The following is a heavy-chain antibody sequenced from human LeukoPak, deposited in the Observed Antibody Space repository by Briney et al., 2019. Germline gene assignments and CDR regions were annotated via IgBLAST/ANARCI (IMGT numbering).Heavy chain of an antibody. J-gene: IGHJ3*02. CDR2: ISGSGSTI. CDR3: ARAGGASGHIHRYAFDI. CDR1: GFTFSNYD. D-gene: IGHD1-26*01. V-gene: IGHV3-48*04. Sequence: GGSLRLSCAASGFTFSNYDMSWVRQAPGKGLEWVSYISGSGSTIYYADSVKGRFTISRDNAKNSLYLQMNSLRAEDTAVYYCARAGGASGHIHRYAFDIWGQGTMVTVSS.